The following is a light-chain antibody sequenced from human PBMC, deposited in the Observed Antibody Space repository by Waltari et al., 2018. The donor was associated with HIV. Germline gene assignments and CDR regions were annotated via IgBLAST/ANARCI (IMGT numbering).Light chain of an antibody. Sequence: QSVLTQPPSASGTPGQRVTFSCSGSSSHIGGDYVYWYQQVPGTAPKLLISRNNRRPSGVPDRFSGSKSGTSASLAVSGLRSEDEADYYCATWDDSLSGWVFGGGTKLTVL. J-gene: IGLJ3*02. CDR1: SSHIGGDY. CDR2: RNN. V-gene: IGLV1-47*01. CDR3: ATWDDSLSGWV.